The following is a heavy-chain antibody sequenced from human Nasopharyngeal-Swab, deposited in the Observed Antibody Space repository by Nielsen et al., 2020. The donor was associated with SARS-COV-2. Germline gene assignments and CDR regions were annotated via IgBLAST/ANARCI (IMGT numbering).Heavy chain of an antibody. CDR2: TYYRSKWYN. V-gene: IGHV6-1*01. J-gene: IGHJ6*03. D-gene: IGHD4-17*01. CDR1: WDSVSISSAA. Sequence: SQTLSLTSAIPWDSVSISSAAWNCIRQSPSRGLEWLGSTYYRSKWYNDYAVSVKSRITINPDTSKNQFSLHLNSVTPEDTAVYYCARARGAYGDYYYYYYTDVWGKGTTVTVSS. CDR3: ARARGAYGDYYYYYYTDV.